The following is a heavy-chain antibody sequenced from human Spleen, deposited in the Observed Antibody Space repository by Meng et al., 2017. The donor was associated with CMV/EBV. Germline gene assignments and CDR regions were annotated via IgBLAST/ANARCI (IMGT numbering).Heavy chain of an antibody. CDR2: IIPILGIA. Sequence: SVKVSCKASGGTFSSYAISWVRQAPGQGLGWMGGIIPILGIANYAQKFQGRVTITADESTSTAYMELSSLRSEDTAVYYCARGYCSSTSCYTELWYWFDPWGQGTLVTVSS. V-gene: IGHV1-69*10. D-gene: IGHD2-2*02. CDR1: GGTFSSYA. J-gene: IGHJ5*02. CDR3: ARGYCSSTSCYTELWYWFDP.